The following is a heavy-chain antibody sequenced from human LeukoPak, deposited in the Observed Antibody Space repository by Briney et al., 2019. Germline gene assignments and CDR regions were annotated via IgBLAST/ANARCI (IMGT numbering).Heavy chain of an antibody. D-gene: IGHD3-16*01. J-gene: IGHJ4*02. V-gene: IGHV3-23*01. CDR2: ISGSGGTT. CDR3: AKEKLRYYDY. CDR1: GFTFSTYV. Sequence: GGSLRLSCEASGFTFSTYVMSWVRQAPGKGLECVSSISGSGGTTYYADPVKGRFTISRDNSKNTVYLQMSSLTVEDTAIYYCAKEKLRYYDYWGQGALVTVSS.